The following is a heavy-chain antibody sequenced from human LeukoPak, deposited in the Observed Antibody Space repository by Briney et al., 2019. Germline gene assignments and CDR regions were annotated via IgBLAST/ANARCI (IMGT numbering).Heavy chain of an antibody. V-gene: IGHV3-23*01. CDR1: GFTFSSYA. Sequence: GGSLRLSCAVSGFTFSSYAMSWVRRAPGKGLEWVSGISGSGDTTYYADSVKGRFTISRDNSRNTLYLQMNSLSSEDTAVYYCAKEGTASKPSDLDYWGQGALVTVSS. CDR2: ISGSGDTT. CDR3: AKEGTASKPSDLDY. D-gene: IGHD1/OR15-1a*01. J-gene: IGHJ4*02.